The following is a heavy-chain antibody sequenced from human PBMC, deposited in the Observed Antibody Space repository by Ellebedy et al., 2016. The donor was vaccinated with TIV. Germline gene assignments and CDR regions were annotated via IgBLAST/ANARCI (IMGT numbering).Heavy chain of an antibody. D-gene: IGHD1-1*01. V-gene: IGHV4-34*01. Sequence: SETLSLTCAVYGGSFSGYYWSWIRQPPGKGLEWIGEINHSGSTNYNPSLKSRVTVSVDTSKNQFSLKLSSVTAADTAVYYCARHPRGELERLGGKRFDPWGQGTLVTVSS. J-gene: IGHJ5*02. CDR2: INHSGST. CDR1: GGSFSGYY. CDR3: ARHPRGELERLGGKRFDP.